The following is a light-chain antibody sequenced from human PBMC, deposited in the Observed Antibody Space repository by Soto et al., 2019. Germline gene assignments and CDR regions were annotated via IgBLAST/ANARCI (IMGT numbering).Light chain of an antibody. CDR2: GAS. Sequence: EIVMTQSPATLSVSPGERATLSCRASQSVSSNLAWYQQKPGQAPRLLIYGASTRATGIPARFSGSGSGTEFTLTISSLQSEDFAIYYCQQRSHWAGTFGQGTKLEIK. J-gene: IGKJ2*01. CDR3: QQRSHWAGT. CDR1: QSVSSN. V-gene: IGKV3-15*01.